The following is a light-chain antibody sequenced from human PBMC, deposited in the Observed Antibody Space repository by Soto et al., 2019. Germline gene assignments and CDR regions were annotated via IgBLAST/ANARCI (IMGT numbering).Light chain of an antibody. CDR3: QQYNSYPG. CDR1: QSISSW. J-gene: IGKJ1*01. Sequence: DIQMTQPPSTLSASVGDRVTITCRASQSISSWLAWYQQKPGKAPKLLIYKASSLESGVPSRFSGSGSGTEFTLTISSLQPDDFATYYCQQYNSYPGFGQGTKVEIK. CDR2: KAS. V-gene: IGKV1-5*03.